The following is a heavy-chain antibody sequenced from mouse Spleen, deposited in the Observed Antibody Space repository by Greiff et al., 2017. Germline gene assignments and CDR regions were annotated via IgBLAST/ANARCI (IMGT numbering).Heavy chain of an antibody. CDR3: ARAGGNYAYAMDY. CDR2: ISSGSSTI. CDR1: GFTFSDYG. J-gene: IGHJ4*01. D-gene: IGHD2-1*01. Sequence: EVMLVESGGGLVKPGGSLKLSCAASGFTFSDYGMHWVRQAPEKGLEWVAYISSGSSTIYYADTVKGRFTISRDNAKNTLFLQMTSLRSEDTAMYYCARAGGNYAYAMDYWGQGTSVTVSS. V-gene: IGHV5-17*01.